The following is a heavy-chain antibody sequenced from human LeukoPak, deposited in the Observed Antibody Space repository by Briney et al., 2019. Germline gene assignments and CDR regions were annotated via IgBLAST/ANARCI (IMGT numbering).Heavy chain of an antibody. D-gene: IGHD6-13*01. CDR3: AKGWYGRSWYSDDAFDI. V-gene: IGHV3-23*01. CDR2: ISGIGSST. Sequence: GRSLRLSCPASAFTFTSDSMGWVRQAPGKWRECVSFISGIGSSTSHADSVKGPFTIYRENSKKTLYMQLNSMRAEETAVYYCAKGWYGRSWYSDDAFDIWGQGKMVTVSS. CDR1: AFTFTSDS. J-gene: IGHJ3*02.